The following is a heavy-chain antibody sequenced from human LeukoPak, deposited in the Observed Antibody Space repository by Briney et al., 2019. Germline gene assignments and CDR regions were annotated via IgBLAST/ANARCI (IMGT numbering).Heavy chain of an antibody. CDR2: IYHSGST. D-gene: IGHD4-17*01. V-gene: IGHV4-4*02. CDR3: AREKAYGDCVPPVHYYGMDV. Sequence: SGTLSLTCAVSGGSISSSNWWSWVRQPPGKGLEWIGAIYHSGSTNYNPSLKSRVTISVDKSKNQFSLKLSSVTAADTAVYYCAREKAYGDCVPPVHYYGMDVWGKGTTVTVSS. J-gene: IGHJ6*04. CDR1: GGSISSSNW.